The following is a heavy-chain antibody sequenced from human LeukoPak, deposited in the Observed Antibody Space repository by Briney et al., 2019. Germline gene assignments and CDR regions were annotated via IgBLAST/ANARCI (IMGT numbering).Heavy chain of an antibody. CDR3: ARGAVAGRVDY. V-gene: IGHV4-30-4*01. Sequence: SETLSLTCAVYGGSFSGYYWSWIRQPPGKGLEWIGYIYYSGSTYYNPSLKSRVTISVDTSKNQFSLKLSSVTAADTAVYYCARGAVAGRVDYWGQGTLVTVSS. CDR2: IYYSGST. CDR1: GGSFSGYY. J-gene: IGHJ4*02. D-gene: IGHD6-19*01.